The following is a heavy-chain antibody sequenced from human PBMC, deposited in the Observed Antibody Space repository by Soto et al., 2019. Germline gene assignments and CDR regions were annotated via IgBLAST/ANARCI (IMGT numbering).Heavy chain of an antibody. D-gene: IGHD2-15*01. CDR3: LKEHRYCSGGSCSIDY. Sequence: ASVKVSCKASGYTFTDYYIHWVRQAPGQGLEWMGWLDPNTGATSYEQKFQGRVTMTRDTAISTAYMELSSLRSDDTAVYYCLKEHRYCSGGSCSIDYWGQGTLVTVSS. CDR2: LDPNTGAT. V-gene: IGHV1-2*02. CDR1: GYTFTDYY. J-gene: IGHJ4*02.